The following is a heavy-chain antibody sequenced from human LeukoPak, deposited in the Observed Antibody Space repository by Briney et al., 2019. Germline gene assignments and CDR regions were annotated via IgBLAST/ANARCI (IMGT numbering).Heavy chain of an antibody. D-gene: IGHD2-15*01. CDR3: ASAPAVVVVAATYARWFDY. CDR2: INHSGST. Sequence: SETLSLTCAVYGGSFSGYYWSWIRQPPGKGLEWIGEINHSGSTNYNPSLKSRVTISADTSKNQFSLKLSSVTAADTAVYYCASAPAVVVVAATYARWFDYWGQGTLVTVSS. J-gene: IGHJ4*02. V-gene: IGHV4-34*01. CDR1: GGSFSGYY.